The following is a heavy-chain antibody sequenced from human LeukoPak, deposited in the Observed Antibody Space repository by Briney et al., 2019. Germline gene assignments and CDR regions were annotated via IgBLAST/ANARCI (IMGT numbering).Heavy chain of an antibody. V-gene: IGHV1-2*02. CDR1: GYTLTGYY. CDR3: ARRQYYDFWSGYRYYFDY. Sequence: ASVKVSCKASGYTLTGYYMHWVRQAPGQGLEWMGWINPNSGGTNYAQKFQGRVTMTRDTSISTAYMELSRLRSDDTAVYYCARRQYYDFWSGYRYYFDYWGQGTLVTVSS. D-gene: IGHD3-3*01. J-gene: IGHJ4*02. CDR2: INPNSGGT.